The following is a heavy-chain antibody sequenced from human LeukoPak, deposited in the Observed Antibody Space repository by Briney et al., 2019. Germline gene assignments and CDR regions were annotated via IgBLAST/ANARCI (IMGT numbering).Heavy chain of an antibody. J-gene: IGHJ4*02. CDR3: ARAPWRIAVAGTQSPLDY. CDR1: DASISGYY. D-gene: IGHD6-19*01. V-gene: IGHV4-59*01. CDR2: IHFSGST. Sequence: SETLSLTCTVSDASISGYYWSWIRQPPGKGLEWIGSIHFSGSTNYNPSLRSRVTISVDTSKNQLSLKLSSVTAADTAVYYCARAPWRIAVAGTQSPLDYWGQGTLVTVSS.